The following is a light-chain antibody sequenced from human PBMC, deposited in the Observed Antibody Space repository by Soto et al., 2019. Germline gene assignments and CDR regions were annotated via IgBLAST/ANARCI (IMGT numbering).Light chain of an antibody. CDR2: ASS. J-gene: IGKJ1*01. V-gene: IGKV3-20*01. Sequence: EIVLTQSPGTLSLSPGERATLSCRASQCISSADLAWYQQRPGQAPRLLIFASSSRATGIPDRFSGSGSGTDFTLTISRLEPEDFAVYYCHQCDDSLPWTFGQGTKVEMK. CDR1: QCISSAD. CDR3: HQCDDSLPWT.